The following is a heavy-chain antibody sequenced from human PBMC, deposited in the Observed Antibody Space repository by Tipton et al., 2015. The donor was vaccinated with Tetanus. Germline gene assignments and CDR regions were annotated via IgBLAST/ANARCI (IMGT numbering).Heavy chain of an antibody. CDR1: GGSFSDYY. Sequence: TLSLTCAVYGGSFSDYYWSWIRQPPGKGLEWIGEINLSGSTNYNPSLKSRVTISLDTSKNQFSLSLNSVAAAGTAVYYCARGKDVDTTMISSLVYWGQGTLVTVSS. V-gene: IGHV4-34*01. CDR3: ARGKDVDTTMISSLVY. J-gene: IGHJ4*02. D-gene: IGHD5-18*01. CDR2: INLSGST.